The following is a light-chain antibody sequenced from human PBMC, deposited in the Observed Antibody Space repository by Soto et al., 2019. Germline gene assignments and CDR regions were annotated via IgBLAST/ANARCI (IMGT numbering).Light chain of an antibody. CDR3: QQYDSSPLT. V-gene: IGKV3-20*01. CDR2: GAS. CDR1: QSVSSNY. Sequence: EIVLTQSPGTLSLSPGERATLSCRASQSVSSNYLAWYQQKPCQAPRLLIYGASSRATGIPDRFSGSGSGTDFTITVSRVEPADFAVYYWQQYDSSPLTFGGGTKMEIK. J-gene: IGKJ4*01.